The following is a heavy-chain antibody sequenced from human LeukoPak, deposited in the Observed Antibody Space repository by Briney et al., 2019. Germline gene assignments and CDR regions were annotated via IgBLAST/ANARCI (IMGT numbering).Heavy chain of an antibody. J-gene: IGHJ6*02. CDR1: GYSFTSYW. CDR2: IYPGDSDT. Sequence: GESLKISCKGSGYSFTSYWIGWGRQMPGKGLEWMGIIYPGDSDTRYSSSFQGQVTISADKSISTAYLQWSSLKASDTAMYYCARQNLAHYYYYGMDVWGQGTTVTVSS. V-gene: IGHV5-51*01. D-gene: IGHD1-14*01. CDR3: ARQNLAHYYYYGMDV.